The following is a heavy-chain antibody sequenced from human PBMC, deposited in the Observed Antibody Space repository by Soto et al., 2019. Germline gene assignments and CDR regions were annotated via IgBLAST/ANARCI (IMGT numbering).Heavy chain of an antibody. D-gene: IGHD3-3*01. CDR3: ARDFSMTDYDFWSGYSDPLPLGAGGAGASGMDV. CDR2: ISSSSSYI. V-gene: IGHV3-21*01. CDR1: GFTFSSYS. J-gene: IGHJ6*02. Sequence: GGSLRLSCAASGFTFSSYSMNWVRQAPGKGLEWVSSISSSSSYIYYADSVKGRFTISRDNAKNSLYLQMNSLRAEDTAVYYCARDFSMTDYDFWSGYSDPLPLGAGGAGASGMDVWGQGTTVTVSS.